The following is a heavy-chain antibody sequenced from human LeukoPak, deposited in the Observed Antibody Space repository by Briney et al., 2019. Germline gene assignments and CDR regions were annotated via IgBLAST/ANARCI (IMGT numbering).Heavy chain of an antibody. CDR2: VYYSGST. Sequence: PSESLSLTCTVSGDPIKTSSCYWGWIRQPPGKGLEWIGSVYYSGSTYYNPSLKSRLTISVDTSKSQFSLNLSSVTAADTAVYFCARHYSSGYELDVDYWGQGTLVTVSS. D-gene: IGHD3-22*01. CDR1: GDPIKTSSCY. V-gene: IGHV4-39*01. J-gene: IGHJ4*02. CDR3: ARHYSSGYELDVDY.